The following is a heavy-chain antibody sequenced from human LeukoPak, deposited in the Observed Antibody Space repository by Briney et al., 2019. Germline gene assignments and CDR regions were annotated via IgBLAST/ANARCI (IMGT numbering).Heavy chain of an antibody. CDR1: GGSFSGYY. Sequence: SETLSLTCAVYGGSFSGYYWRWIRQPPGKGLEWIGEINHSGGTNYNPSLKSRVTISVDTSKNQFSLKLSSVTAADTAVYYCARDLTLAHYSSSASRGDYWGQGTLVTVSS. J-gene: IGHJ4*02. D-gene: IGHD6-6*01. CDR3: ARDLTLAHYSSSASRGDY. CDR2: INHSGGT. V-gene: IGHV4-34*01.